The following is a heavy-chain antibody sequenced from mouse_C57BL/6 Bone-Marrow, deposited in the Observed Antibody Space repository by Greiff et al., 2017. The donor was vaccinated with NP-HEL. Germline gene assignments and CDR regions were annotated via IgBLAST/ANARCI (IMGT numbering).Heavy chain of an antibody. V-gene: IGHV1-81*01. CDR3: ARMEQGLRRRGC. D-gene: IGHD2-4*01. J-gene: IGHJ2*01. CDR2: IYPRSGNT. Sequence: QVQLQQSGAELARPGASVKLSCKASGYTFTSYGISWVKQRTGQGLEWIGEIYPRSGNTYYNEKFKGKATLTADKSSSTAYMELRSLTSEDSAVYFCARMEQGLRRRGCWGQGTTLTVSS. CDR1: GYTFTSYG.